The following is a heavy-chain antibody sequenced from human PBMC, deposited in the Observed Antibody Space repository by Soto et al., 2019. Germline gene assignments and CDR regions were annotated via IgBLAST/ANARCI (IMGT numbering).Heavy chain of an antibody. CDR1: GYTFISHG. CDR3: ARVSSSIVVVPDYGMDV. D-gene: IGHD2-15*01. Sequence: QVQLVQSGVEVKKPGASVKVSCKASGYTFISHGISWVRQAPGQGLEWMGWISGKNGNTNYAQELQGRVTLTTDTSTSTANMELRSLRSDDTAVYYCARVSSSIVVVPDYGMDVWGQGTPVTVSS. J-gene: IGHJ6*02. CDR2: ISGKNGNT. V-gene: IGHV1-18*04.